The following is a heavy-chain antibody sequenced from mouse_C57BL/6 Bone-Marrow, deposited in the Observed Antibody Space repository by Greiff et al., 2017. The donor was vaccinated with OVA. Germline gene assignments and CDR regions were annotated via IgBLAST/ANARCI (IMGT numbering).Heavy chain of an antibody. V-gene: IGHV5-12*01. CDR3: ARRGLRHGYFDY. CDR2: ISNGGGST. D-gene: IGHD2-4*01. CDR1: GFTFSDYY. J-gene: IGHJ2*01. Sequence: EVMLVESGGGLVQPGGSLKLSCAASGFTFSDYYMYWVRQTPEKRLEWVAYISNGGGSTYYPDTVKGRFTISRDNAKNTLYLQMSRLKSEDTAMYYCARRGLRHGYFDYWGQGTTLTVSS.